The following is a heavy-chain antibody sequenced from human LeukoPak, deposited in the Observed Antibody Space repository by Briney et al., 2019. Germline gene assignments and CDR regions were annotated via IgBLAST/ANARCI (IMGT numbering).Heavy chain of an antibody. V-gene: IGHV1-8*01. CDR3: ATGVAVVASTDS. J-gene: IGHJ5*01. D-gene: IGHD2-15*01. CDR1: GYTFTSYD. Sequence: ASVKVSCKASGYTFTSYDINWVRRAPGQGLEWMGWMNPNSGNTGYAQKFQGRVTMTRNTAMSTAYMELSSLRLEDTAVYYCATGVAVVASTDSWGQGTLVTVSS. CDR2: MNPNSGNT.